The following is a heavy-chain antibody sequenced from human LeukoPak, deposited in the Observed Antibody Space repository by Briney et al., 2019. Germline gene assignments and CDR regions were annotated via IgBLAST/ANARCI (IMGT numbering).Heavy chain of an antibody. J-gene: IGHJ6*02. CDR1: GGSISSYY. D-gene: IGHD6-13*01. CDR3: ARHARYSSSWYYGMDV. V-gene: IGHV4-4*07. Sequence: SETLSLTCTVSGGSISSYYWSWIRQPAGKGLVWIGRIYTSGSTNYNPSLKSRVTMSVDTSKNQFSLKLSSVTAADTAVYYCARHARYSSSWYYGMDVWGQGTTVTVSS. CDR2: IYTSGST.